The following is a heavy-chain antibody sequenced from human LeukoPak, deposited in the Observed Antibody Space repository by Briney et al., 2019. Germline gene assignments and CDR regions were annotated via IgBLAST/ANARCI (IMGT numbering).Heavy chain of an antibody. CDR1: GFTFSSYA. Sequence: GGSLRLSCAASGFTFSSYAMHWVRQAPGKGLEWVAVISYDGSNKYYADSVKGRFTISRDNSKNTLYLQMNSLRAEDTAVYYCARVLTPYDSSGYYYAFDYWGQGTLATVSS. CDR2: ISYDGSNK. J-gene: IGHJ4*02. D-gene: IGHD3-22*01. V-gene: IGHV3-30*04. CDR3: ARVLTPYDSSGYYYAFDY.